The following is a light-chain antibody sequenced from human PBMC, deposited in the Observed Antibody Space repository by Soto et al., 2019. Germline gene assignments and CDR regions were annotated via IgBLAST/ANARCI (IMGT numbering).Light chain of an antibody. J-gene: IGKJ2*01. V-gene: IGKV3-15*01. CDR3: QQTASPPYT. CDR1: ENVYGN. CDR2: DAS. Sequence: EIQMTQSPVTLSVSPGERATLSCRASENVYGNVAWYQQKPGQAPRLLIFDASTRATDIPARFSGSGSGTEFTLTISSLHPEDVATYFCQQTASPPYTFGQGTKLEI.